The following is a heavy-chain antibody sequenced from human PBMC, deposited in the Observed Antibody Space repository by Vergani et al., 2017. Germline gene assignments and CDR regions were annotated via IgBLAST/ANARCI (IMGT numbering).Heavy chain of an antibody. CDR2: ISWNSGSI. Sequence: EVQLVESGGGLVQPGRSLRLSCAASGFTFDDYAMHWVRQAPGKGLEWVSGISWNSGSIGYADSVKGRFTISRDNAKNSLYLQMNSLRAEDTALYYCAKDTGGRSTRDYYYYYYKDVWGKGTTVTVSS. V-gene: IGHV3-9*01. CDR1: GFTFDDYA. D-gene: IGHD2-2*01. CDR3: AKDTGGRSTRDYYYYYYKDV. J-gene: IGHJ6*03.